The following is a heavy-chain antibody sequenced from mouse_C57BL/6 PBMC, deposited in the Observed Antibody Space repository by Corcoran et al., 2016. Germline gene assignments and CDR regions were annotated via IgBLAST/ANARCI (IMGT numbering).Heavy chain of an antibody. Sequence: QIQLVQSGPELTKPGATVKISCKASGYTFTTYGMSWVKQAPGKGLKWMGWINTYSGVPTYADDFKGRFAFSLETSASTAYLQINNLKNEDTATYFCAIYGSSPFAYWGQGTLVTVSA. CDR3: AIYGSSPFAY. CDR1: GYTFTTYG. J-gene: IGHJ3*01. CDR2: INTYSGVP. V-gene: IGHV9-3*01. D-gene: IGHD1-1*01.